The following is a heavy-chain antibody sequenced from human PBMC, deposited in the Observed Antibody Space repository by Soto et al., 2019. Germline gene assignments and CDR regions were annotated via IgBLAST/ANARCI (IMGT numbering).Heavy chain of an antibody. CDR3: ASEKYYYGSSGYYLVYYFDY. Sequence: PGESLKISCAASGFSFSSYWMSWVRQAPGKGLEWVANIKQDGSEKYYVDSVKGRFTISRDNAKNSLYLQLNSLGAEDTAVYYCASEKYYYGSSGYYLVYYFDYWGLGTLVTVSS. CDR2: IKQDGSEK. V-gene: IGHV3-7*01. J-gene: IGHJ4*02. CDR1: GFSFSSYW. D-gene: IGHD3-22*01.